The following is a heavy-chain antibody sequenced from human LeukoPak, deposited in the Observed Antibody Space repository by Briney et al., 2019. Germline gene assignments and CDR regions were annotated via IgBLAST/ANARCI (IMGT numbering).Heavy chain of an antibody. V-gene: IGHV4-59*08. Sequence: PSETLSLTCTVSGGSISSYYWSWIRQPPGKGLEWIGYIYYSGSTNYNPSLKSRVTISVDTSKNQFSLKLSSVTAADTAVYYCARRKGPRRPFDYWGQGTLVTVSS. CDR3: ARRKGPRRPFDY. CDR1: GGSISSYY. D-gene: IGHD6-6*01. CDR2: IYYSGST. J-gene: IGHJ4*02.